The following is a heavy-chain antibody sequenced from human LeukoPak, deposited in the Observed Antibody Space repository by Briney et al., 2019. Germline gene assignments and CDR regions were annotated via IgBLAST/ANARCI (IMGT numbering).Heavy chain of an antibody. J-gene: IGHJ4*02. D-gene: IGHD5-12*01. V-gene: IGHV3-23*01. CDR1: GFTFSSYW. Sequence: PGGSLRLSCAASGFTFSSYWMSWVRQAPGKGLEWVSAISGSGGSTYYADSVKGRFTISRDNSKNTLYLQMNSLRAEDTAVYYCAKNSGYDYVSWNWGQGTLVTVSS. CDR2: ISGSGGST. CDR3: AKNSGYDYVSWN.